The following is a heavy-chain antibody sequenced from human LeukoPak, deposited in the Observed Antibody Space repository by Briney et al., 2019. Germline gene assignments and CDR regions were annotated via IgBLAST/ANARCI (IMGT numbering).Heavy chain of an antibody. J-gene: IGHJ4*02. CDR3: VKDDSYGDCFDY. CDR2: ISGSGGST. V-gene: IGHV3-23*01. Sequence: GGSLRLSCAASGFTFSSYAMSWVRQAPGKGLEWVSAISGSGGSTYYADSVKGRFTISRDNSKNTLYLQMNSLRAEDTAVYYCVKDDSYGDCFDYWGQGTLVTVSS. D-gene: IGHD4-17*01. CDR1: GFTFSSYA.